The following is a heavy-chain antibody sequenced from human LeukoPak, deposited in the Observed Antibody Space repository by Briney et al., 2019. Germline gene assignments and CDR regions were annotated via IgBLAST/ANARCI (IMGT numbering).Heavy chain of an antibody. CDR2: INHSGST. CDR1: GGSFSGYY. Sequence: KASETLSLTCAVYGGSFSGYYWSWIRQPPGKGLEWIGEINHSGSTNYNPSLKSRVTISVDTSKNQLSLKLSSVTAADTAVYYCARGSLRPLDYWGQGTLVTVSS. CDR3: ARGSLRPLDY. J-gene: IGHJ4*02. V-gene: IGHV4-34*01.